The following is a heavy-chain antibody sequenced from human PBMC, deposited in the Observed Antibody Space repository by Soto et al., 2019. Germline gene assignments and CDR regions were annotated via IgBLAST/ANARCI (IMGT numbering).Heavy chain of an antibody. J-gene: IGHJ6*02. CDR3: ARANYNWNDVGRYYYYHGMDV. V-gene: IGHV4-59*01. Sequence: SETLSLTCTVSGGSISSYYWSWIRQPPGKGLEWIGYIYYSGSTNYNPSLRSRVTISVDTSKNQFSLKLSSVTAADTAVYYCARANYNWNDVGRYYYYHGMDVWGQGTKVTVSS. CDR2: IYYSGST. CDR1: GGSISSYY. D-gene: IGHD1-20*01.